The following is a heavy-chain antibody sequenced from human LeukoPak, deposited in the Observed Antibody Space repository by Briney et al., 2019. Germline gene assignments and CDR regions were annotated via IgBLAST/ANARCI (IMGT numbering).Heavy chain of an antibody. V-gene: IGHV4-4*07. CDR2: IYPSGST. D-gene: IGHD2/OR15-2a*01. CDR1: GGSINTYF. Sequence: SETLSLTCTVSGGSINTYFWTWIRQPAGKGLQWIGRIYPSGSTNYSPSLKSRLTMSVDTSNNQFSLKLSSVTAADTAVYYCARFSQYYDSPTHYLDYWGQGILVTVSS. CDR3: ARFSQYYDSPTHYLDY. J-gene: IGHJ4*02.